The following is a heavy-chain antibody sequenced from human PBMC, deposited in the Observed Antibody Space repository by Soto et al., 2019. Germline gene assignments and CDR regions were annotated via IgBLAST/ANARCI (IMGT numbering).Heavy chain of an antibody. CDR3: ERGGGSPYHNHEFEF. V-gene: IGHV4-30-2*01. D-gene: IGHD6-13*01. CDR1: GGSISSGGYS. Sequence: SETLSLTCAVSGGSISSGGYSWSWIRQPPGKGLEWIGYMYHSGSTYYNPSLKSRVTISIDRSKNQFSLKLSSVTAADTAVYYCERGGGSPYHNHEFEFWGQGTLVTVSS. J-gene: IGHJ4*02. CDR2: MYHSGST.